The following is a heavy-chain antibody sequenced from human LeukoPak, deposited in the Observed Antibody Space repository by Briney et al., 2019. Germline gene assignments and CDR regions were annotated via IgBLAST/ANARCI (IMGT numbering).Heavy chain of an antibody. CDR2: IST. CDR1: GLSFSSFA. CDR3: TKFQITIFGGGGGYFDY. V-gene: IGHV3-64*01. J-gene: IGHJ4*02. D-gene: IGHD3-3*01. Sequence: GGSLRLSCAAFGLSFSSFAMHWVRQAPGKGLEYVSGISTYFANSVKGRFTISRDDSKSIAYLQMNSLKTEDTAVYYCTKFQITIFGGGGGYFDYWGQGTLVTVSS.